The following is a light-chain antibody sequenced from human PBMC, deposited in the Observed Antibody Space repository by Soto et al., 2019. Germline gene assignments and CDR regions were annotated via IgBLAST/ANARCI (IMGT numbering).Light chain of an antibody. V-gene: IGLV2-8*01. Sequence: QSALTQPPSASGSPGQSVAISCTGTSSDVGGYNYVSWYQQYPGKAPTLIIYEVTKRPSGVPDRFSGSKSGNTASLTVSGLQAEDEAEYYCSSYAGTFWVFGGGTKLTVL. CDR1: SSDVGGYNY. CDR2: EVT. J-gene: IGLJ3*02. CDR3: SSYAGTFWV.